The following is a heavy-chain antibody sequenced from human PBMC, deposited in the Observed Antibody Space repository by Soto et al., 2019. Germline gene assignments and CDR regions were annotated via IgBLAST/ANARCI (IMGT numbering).Heavy chain of an antibody. J-gene: IGHJ3*01. Sequence: QVQLVQSGAEVRKPGASVKVSCKASGYTFTTYYVHWVRQAPGQGLEWMGINSPSSGSTTYAQKFQGRVAMTRDTYTSTIYMELSSLTSDDTAVYYCARDFSTYTYDNNCPRAFDVWCQGTLVTVSS. CDR1: GYTFTTYY. D-gene: IGHD3-16*01. V-gene: IGHV1-46*01. CDR2: NSPSSGST. CDR3: ARDFSTYTYDNNCPRAFDV.